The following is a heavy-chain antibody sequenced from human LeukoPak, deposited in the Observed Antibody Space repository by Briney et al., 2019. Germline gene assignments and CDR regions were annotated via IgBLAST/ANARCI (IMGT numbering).Heavy chain of an antibody. V-gene: IGHV1-46*01. CDR1: GYTFTSYY. CDR2: INPSGDPT. CDR3: ARGRDWFDP. Sequence: ASVKVSCKASGYTFTSYYMHWVRQAPGQGLEWVGIINPSGDPTTYAQKFQGRVTMTSDMSTSTVYMELSSLRSEDTAVYYCARGRDWFDPWGQGTLVTVSS. J-gene: IGHJ5*02.